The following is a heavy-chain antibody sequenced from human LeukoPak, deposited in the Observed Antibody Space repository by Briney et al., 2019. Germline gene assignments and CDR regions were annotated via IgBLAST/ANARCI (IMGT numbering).Heavy chain of an antibody. CDR2: ISGSGGSS. J-gene: IGHJ5*02. V-gene: IGHV3-23*01. CDR1: GFTFSSYA. D-gene: IGHD5-24*01. CDR3: AREDNPLWFDP. Sequence: GGSLRLSCAASGFTFSSYAMSWDRQAPGKGLEWVSAISGSGGSSYYADSVKGRFTISRDNSKNTLYLQMNSLRAEDTALYYCAREDNPLWFDPWGQGTLVIVSS.